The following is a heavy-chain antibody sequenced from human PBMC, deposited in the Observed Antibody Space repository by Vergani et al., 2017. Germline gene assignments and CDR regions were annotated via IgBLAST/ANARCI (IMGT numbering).Heavy chain of an antibody. CDR2: ISYDGSNK. CDR3: ARELKVTRSPKVPSYYMDV. Sequence: QVQLVESGGGVVQPGRSLRLSCAASGFTFSSYAMHWVRQAPGKGLEWVAVISYDGSNKYYADSVKGRFTISRDNSKNTLYLQMNSLRAEDTAVYYCARELKVTRSPKVPSYYMDVWGKGTTVTVSS. V-gene: IGHV3-30-3*01. D-gene: IGHD4-11*01. J-gene: IGHJ6*03. CDR1: GFTFSSYA.